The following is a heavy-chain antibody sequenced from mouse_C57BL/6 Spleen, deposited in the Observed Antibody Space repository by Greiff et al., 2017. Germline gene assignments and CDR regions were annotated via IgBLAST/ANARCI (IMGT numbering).Heavy chain of an antibody. CDR3: ARDYGSSYWYFDV. CDR1: GYTFTSYW. D-gene: IGHD1-1*01. CDR2: IDPSDSET. V-gene: IGHV1-52*01. J-gene: IGHJ1*03. Sequence: QVQLQQPGAELVRPGSSVKLSCKASGYTFTSYWMHWVKQRPIQGLEWIGNIDPSDSETHYTQKFKDKATLPVDKSSSTAYMQLSSLTSEDSAVYYCARDYGSSYWYFDVWGTGTTVTVSS.